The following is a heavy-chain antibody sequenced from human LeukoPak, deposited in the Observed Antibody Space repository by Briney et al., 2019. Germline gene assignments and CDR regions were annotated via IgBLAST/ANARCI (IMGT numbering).Heavy chain of an antibody. CDR1: GGSISSYY. V-gene: IGHV4-59*06. CDR2: IYYSGST. Sequence: SETLSLTCTVSGGSISSYYWSWIRQHPGKGLEWIGYIYYSGSTYYNPSLKSRVTISVDTSKNQFSLKLSSVTAADTAVYYCARDRGLSPRHDAFDIWGQGTMVTVSS. CDR3: ARDRGLSPRHDAFDI. D-gene: IGHD3-16*02. J-gene: IGHJ3*02.